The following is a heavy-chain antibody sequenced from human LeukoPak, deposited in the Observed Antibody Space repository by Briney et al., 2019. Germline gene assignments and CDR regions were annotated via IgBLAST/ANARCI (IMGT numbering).Heavy chain of an antibody. CDR2: INQDGSEK. V-gene: IGHV3-7*05. CDR1: GYTLCVYW. Sequence: GGSLRLSCGPSGYTLCVYWLSGVRQAPGKGLEWVANINQDGSEKYYGDSVKGRFTISRDNAKNSLYLQMNSLRAEDTAVYYCAGALGVVAAIIDYWGQGTLVTVSS. D-gene: IGHD2-15*01. CDR3: AGALGVVAAIIDY. J-gene: IGHJ4*02.